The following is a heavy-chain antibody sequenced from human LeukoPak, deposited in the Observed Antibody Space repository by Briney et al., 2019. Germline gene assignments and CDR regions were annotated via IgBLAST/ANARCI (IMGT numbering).Heavy chain of an antibody. CDR3: VRGPDAATGTY. CDR1: GGTFINFT. CDR2: IVPLFGTS. Sequence: SVKVSCKASGGTFINFTFSWVRQAPGQGLEWVGRIVPLFGTSYYSEEFQGKVTITADKSTSTVYLEFISLTSGDTAVYHCVRGPDAATGTYWGQGTLVSVPS. D-gene: IGHD1-1*01. J-gene: IGHJ4*02. V-gene: IGHV1-69*08.